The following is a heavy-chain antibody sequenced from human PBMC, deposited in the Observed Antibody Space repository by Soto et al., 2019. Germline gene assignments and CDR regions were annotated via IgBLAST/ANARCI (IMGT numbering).Heavy chain of an antibody. V-gene: IGHV3-23*01. Sequence: GGSLRLSCAASGFTFRSYAMSWVRQAQGKGLEWVSAISGSGGSTYYADSVKGRFTISRDNSKNTLYLQMNSLRAEDTAVYYCAKHPGPQLLWFGEAPAFDPWGQGTLVTVSS. CDR1: GFTFRSYA. CDR2: ISGSGGST. CDR3: AKHPGPQLLWFGEAPAFDP. D-gene: IGHD3-10*01. J-gene: IGHJ5*02.